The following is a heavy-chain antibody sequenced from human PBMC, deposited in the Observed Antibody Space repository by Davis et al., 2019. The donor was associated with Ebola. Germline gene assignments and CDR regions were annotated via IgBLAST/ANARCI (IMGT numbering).Heavy chain of an antibody. J-gene: IGHJ5*02. Sequence: SETLSLTCSVSGASISSYYWSWIRQPPGKGLEWIGYIYYSGSTNYNPSLKSRVTISVDTSKNQFSLKLSSVTAADTAVYYCARGIRGGWYSFWFDPWGQGTLVTVSS. CDR3: ARGIRGGWYSFWFDP. CDR2: IYYSGST. V-gene: IGHV4-59*01. D-gene: IGHD6-19*01. CDR1: GASISSYY.